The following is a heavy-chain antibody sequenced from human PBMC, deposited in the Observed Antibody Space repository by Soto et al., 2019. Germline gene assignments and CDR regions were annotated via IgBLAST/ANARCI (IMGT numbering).Heavy chain of an antibody. CDR2: VSYDGRDQ. Sequence: QVQLVESGGGVVQPGRSLRLSCVASGFTFSRYAMHWVRQAPGKGLEWVAVVSYDGRDQYYADSVKGRFTISRDNSRNTLYLQMNSRRAEDTAMYYCAKDGVTVPASMPYYYYYYYMDVWGRGTTVTVSS. V-gene: IGHV3-30*18. CDR3: AKDGVTVPASMPYYYYYYYMDV. CDR1: GFTFSRYA. D-gene: IGHD2-2*01. J-gene: IGHJ6*03.